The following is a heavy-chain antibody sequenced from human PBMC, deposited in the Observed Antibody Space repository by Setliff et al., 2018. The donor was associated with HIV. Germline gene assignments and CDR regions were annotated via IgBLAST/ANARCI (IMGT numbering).Heavy chain of an antibody. J-gene: IGHJ6*03. Sequence: SETLSLTCTVSGVSTSSSNYYWGWIRQPPGKGLDWIGYISYTGRTYYNPSLKSRVTISVDTSKNHFSLKVTSVTAADTAVYYCTRHAGRENQLPHTYYYYMDVWGKGATVTVSS. CDR3: TRHAGRENQLPHTYYYYMDV. CDR2: ISYTGRT. D-gene: IGHD2-2*01. V-gene: IGHV4-39*01. CDR1: GVSTSSSNYY.